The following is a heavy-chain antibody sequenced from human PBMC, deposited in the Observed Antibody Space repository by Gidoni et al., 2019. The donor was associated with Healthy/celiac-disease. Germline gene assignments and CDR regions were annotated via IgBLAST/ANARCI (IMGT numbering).Heavy chain of an antibody. Sequence: QVQLVESGGGVVQPGRSRRLSCAASGFTFSSYGMHWVRQAPGKGLEWVAVISYDGSNKYYADSVKGRFTISRDNSKNTLYLQMNSLRAEDTAVYYCAKDISKLVPVPSNWGQGTLVTVSS. CDR1: GFTFSSYG. CDR2: ISYDGSNK. CDR3: AKDISKLVPVPSN. J-gene: IGHJ4*02. D-gene: IGHD6-13*01. V-gene: IGHV3-30*18.